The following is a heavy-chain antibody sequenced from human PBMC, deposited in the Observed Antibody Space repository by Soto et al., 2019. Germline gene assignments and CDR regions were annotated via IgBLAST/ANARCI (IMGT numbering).Heavy chain of an antibody. D-gene: IGHD3-10*01. CDR3: TRDHGSGSYRYYYYYYGMDV. Sequence: PGGSLRLSCTASGFTFGDYAMSWFRQAPGKGLEWVGFIRSKAYGGTTEYAASVKGRFTISRDDSKSIAYLQMNSLKTEDTAVYYCTRDHGSGSYRYYYYYYGMDVWGQGTTVTVSS. CDR1: GFTFGDYA. V-gene: IGHV3-49*03. CDR2: IRSKAYGGTT. J-gene: IGHJ6*02.